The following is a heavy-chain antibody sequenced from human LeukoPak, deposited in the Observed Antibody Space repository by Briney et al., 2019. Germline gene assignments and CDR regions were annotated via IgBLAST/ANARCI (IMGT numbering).Heavy chain of an antibody. J-gene: IGHJ4*02. CDR3: VGQAYGSSVSY. CDR1: VGSISTYY. CDR2: IRHSGDT. V-gene: IGHV4-59*01. D-gene: IGHD6-13*01. Sequence: SETLSPTCTVSVGSISTYYWNWVRQPPGKALEWIGYIRHSGDTSHNPSLQSRVTLSVDTSKNQFSLRLNSVTAADTAIYYCVGQAYGSSVSYWGQGALVTVSS.